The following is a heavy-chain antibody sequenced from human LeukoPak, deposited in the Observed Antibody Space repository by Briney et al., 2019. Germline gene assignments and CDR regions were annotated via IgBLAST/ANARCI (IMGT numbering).Heavy chain of an antibody. D-gene: IGHD2-15*01. Sequence: GGSLRLSCAASGLTISNNFMGWVRQAPGKGLEWVSLIYSGGSTYSADSVKGRFTISRDNAKNTLYLQVNSLRAEDTAVYYCAREVVLPATPPNWFDPWGQGTLVTVSS. J-gene: IGHJ5*02. CDR3: AREVVLPATPPNWFDP. V-gene: IGHV3-66*01. CDR1: GLTISNNF. CDR2: IYSGGST.